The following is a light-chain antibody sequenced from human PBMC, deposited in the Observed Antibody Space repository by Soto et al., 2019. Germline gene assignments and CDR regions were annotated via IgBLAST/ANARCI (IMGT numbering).Light chain of an antibody. CDR2: EVS. V-gene: IGLV2-14*01. Sequence: QSALTQPASVSGSPGQSITISCTGTSSDVGGYNYVSWYQQHPGKAPKLMIYEVSNRPSGVSNRFSGSKSGNTASLTISGLQAEDEADYYCRSYTSSSTEVFGTGTKVT. CDR3: RSYTSSSTEV. CDR1: SSDVGGYNY. J-gene: IGLJ1*01.